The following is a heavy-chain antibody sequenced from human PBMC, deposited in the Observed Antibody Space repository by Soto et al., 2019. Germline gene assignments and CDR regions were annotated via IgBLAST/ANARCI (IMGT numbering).Heavy chain of an antibody. J-gene: IGHJ3*01. CDR3: ARNSGTGSGLDV. D-gene: IGHD2-15*01. Sequence: QVQLQESGPGLVKPSGTLSLTCAVSGGSISTSNWWTWVRQAPGKGQEWIGEFYHTGLTNYTPSLKSRVIMAVDRSRSQFSLKISSVTASEPAVYYCARNSGTGSGLDVWGQGTMVAVSS. CDR2: FYHTGLT. CDR1: GGSISTSNW. V-gene: IGHV4-4*02.